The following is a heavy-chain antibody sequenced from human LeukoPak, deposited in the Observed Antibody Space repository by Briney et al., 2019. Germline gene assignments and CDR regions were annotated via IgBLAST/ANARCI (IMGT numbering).Heavy chain of an antibody. CDR2: ISYDGSNK. V-gene: IGHV3-30*18. D-gene: IGHD3-10*01. Sequence: GRSLRLSCAASGFTFSSYGMHWDRQAPGKGLEWVAVISYDGSNKYYADSVKGRFTISRDNPKNTLYLQMNSLRAEDTAVYYCAKDSPYGSGTGWFDPWGQGTLVTVSS. J-gene: IGHJ5*02. CDR3: AKDSPYGSGTGWFDP. CDR1: GFTFSSYG.